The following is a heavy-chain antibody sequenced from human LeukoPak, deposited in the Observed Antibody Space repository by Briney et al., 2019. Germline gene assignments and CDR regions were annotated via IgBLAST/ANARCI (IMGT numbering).Heavy chain of an antibody. CDR1: GYTFTNFD. J-gene: IGHJ6*03. V-gene: IGHV1-8*03. D-gene: IGHD1-7*01. Sequence: ASVKVSCKTSGYTFTNFDINWVRQASGHGLEWMGWMNPNSGNTGYARKFQGRVTITRNTSLSTAYMELSSLRSEDTAVYYCARAPSWNYNRYYYYYVDVWGRGTTVTVSS. CDR2: MNPNSGNT. CDR3: ARAPSWNYNRYYYYYVDV.